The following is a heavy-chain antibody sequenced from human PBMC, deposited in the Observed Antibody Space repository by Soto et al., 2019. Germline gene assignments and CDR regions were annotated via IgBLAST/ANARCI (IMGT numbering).Heavy chain of an antibody. CDR3: AGHSSGVPGYYYGMDV. V-gene: IGHV1-69*13. J-gene: IGHJ6*01. CDR1: GGTFSSYA. D-gene: IGHD3-22*01. CDR2: IIPIFDTA. Sequence: SVKVSCKASGGTFSSYAISWVRQAPGXGLEWMGGIIPIFDTADYAQKFQGRVTITADESTNTAYMELSSLRSEDTAVYYCAGHSSGVPGYYYGMDVLGQGTTVTVSS.